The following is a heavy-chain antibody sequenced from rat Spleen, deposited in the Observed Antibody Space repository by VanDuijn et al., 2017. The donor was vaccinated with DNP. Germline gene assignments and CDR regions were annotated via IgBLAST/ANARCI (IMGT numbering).Heavy chain of an antibody. V-gene: IGHV5-22*01. CDR2: ITYDGGNT. CDR1: GFTFSDYY. CDR3: ASWGIRAYYFDS. Sequence: EVQLVESGGGLVQPGRSLKLSCAASGFTFSDYYMAWVRQAPTKGLEWVAYITYDGGNTYYRDSVKGRFTISRDNAKSTLYLQMNSLRSEDMATYYCASWGIRAYYFDSWGQGVMVTVSS. D-gene: IGHD4-3*01. J-gene: IGHJ2*01.